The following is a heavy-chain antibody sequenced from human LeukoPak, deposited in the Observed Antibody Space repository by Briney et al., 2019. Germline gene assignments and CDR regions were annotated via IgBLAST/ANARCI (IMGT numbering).Heavy chain of an antibody. CDR2: IYHSGST. D-gene: IGHD3-10*01. J-gene: IGHJ4*02. Sequence: SETLSLTCTVSGGSISSSSYYWGWIRQPPGKGLEWIGYIYHSGSTYYNPSLKSRVTISVDRSKNQFSLKLSSVTAADTAVYYCARYGGSGTYFFDYWGRGTLVTVSS. CDR3: ARYGGSGTYFFDY. CDR1: GGSISSSSYY. V-gene: IGHV4-39*07.